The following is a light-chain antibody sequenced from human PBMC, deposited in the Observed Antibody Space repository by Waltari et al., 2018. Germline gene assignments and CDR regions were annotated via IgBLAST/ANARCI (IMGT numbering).Light chain of an antibody. J-gene: IGLJ3*02. CDR3: AAWDDSLSGRV. CDR1: RSNIGSNY. Sequence: QSVLTQPPSASRTPGQRVTISCSGTRSNIGSNYLYWYQQLPGTAPKLLIYRNNQRPSGVPDRFSGSKSGTSASLAISGLRSEDEADYYCAAWDDSLSGRVFGGGTKVTVL. CDR2: RNN. V-gene: IGLV1-47*01.